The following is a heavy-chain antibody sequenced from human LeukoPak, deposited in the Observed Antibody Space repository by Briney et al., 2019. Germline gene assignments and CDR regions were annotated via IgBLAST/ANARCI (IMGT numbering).Heavy chain of an antibody. CDR3: AKAPQYTYYDILTGYYQMISDYFDY. V-gene: IGHV3-23*01. D-gene: IGHD3-9*01. Sequence: GGSLRLSCAASGFTFSSYGMSWVRQAPGKGLEWVSAISGSGGSTYYADSVKGRFTISRDNSKNTLYLQMNSLRAEDTAVYDCAKAPQYTYYDILTGYYQMISDYFDYWGQGTLVTVSS. CDR2: ISGSGGST. CDR1: GFTFSSYG. J-gene: IGHJ4*02.